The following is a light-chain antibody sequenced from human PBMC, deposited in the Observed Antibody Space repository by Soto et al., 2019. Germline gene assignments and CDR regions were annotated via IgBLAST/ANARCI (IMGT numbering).Light chain of an antibody. V-gene: IGKV1-5*03. J-gene: IGKJ1*01. Sequence: DIQMTQSPSTLSASVGDRVTITSRASQSISSWLAWYQQKPGKAPKLLIYKASSLESGVPSRFSGSGSGTEFTLTISSLQPDDFATYYCQQYNSYSGTFGQGTKV. CDR1: QSISSW. CDR2: KAS. CDR3: QQYNSYSGT.